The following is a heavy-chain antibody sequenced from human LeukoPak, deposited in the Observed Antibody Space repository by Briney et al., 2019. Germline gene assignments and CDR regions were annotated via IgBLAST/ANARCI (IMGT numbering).Heavy chain of an antibody. J-gene: IGHJ4*02. CDR3: AKDDRGNEAPFDY. CDR2: ISYDGTNK. CDR1: GFTFSNYD. Sequence: PGRSLRLSCAASGFTFSNYDMRWVRQVPGKGLEWVAVISYDGTNKYYADSVKGRFTISRDNSKNTLHLQMNSLRAEDTAVYYCAKDDRGNEAPFDYWGQGTLVTVSS. V-gene: IGHV3-30*18.